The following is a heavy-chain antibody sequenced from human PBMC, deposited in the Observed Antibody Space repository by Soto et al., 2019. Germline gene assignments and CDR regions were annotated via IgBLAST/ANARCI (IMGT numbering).Heavy chain of an antibody. Sequence: ASVKVSCRASGYTFTSYGISWVRQAPGQGLEWMGWISAYNGNTNYAQKLQGRVTMTTDTSTSTAYMELRSLRSDDTAVYYCARDATTLTYYYDSSGYRNFDYWGQGTLVTVSS. D-gene: IGHD3-22*01. J-gene: IGHJ4*02. V-gene: IGHV1-18*01. CDR1: GYTFTSYG. CDR3: ARDATTLTYYYDSSGYRNFDY. CDR2: ISAYNGNT.